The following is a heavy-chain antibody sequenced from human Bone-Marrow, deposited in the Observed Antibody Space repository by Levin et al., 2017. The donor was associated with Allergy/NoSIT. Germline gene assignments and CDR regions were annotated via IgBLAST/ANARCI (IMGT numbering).Heavy chain of an antibody. CDR3: ARLDGYSFGY. CDR2: ISYRGST. J-gene: IGHJ4*02. Sequence: LRLSCTVSGGSISSAGYHWTWIRQYPGKGLEWIGYISYRGSTYFNPSLKSRLTMSIDTSEQHFSLNLTSVSAADTAIYYCARLDGYSFGYWGQGALVTVSS. CDR1: GGSISSAGYH. V-gene: IGHV4-31*03. D-gene: IGHD1-1*01.